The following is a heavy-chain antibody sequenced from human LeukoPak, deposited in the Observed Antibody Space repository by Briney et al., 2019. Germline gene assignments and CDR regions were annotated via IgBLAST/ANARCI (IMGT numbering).Heavy chain of an antibody. J-gene: IGHJ4*02. CDR3: ARASSSSWYYYY. Sequence: GGSLRLSCAASGFTSSSYWMSWVRQAPGKGLEWVANIKQDGSEKYYVDSVKGRFTISRDNAKNSLYLQMNSLRAEDTAVYYCARASSSSWYYYYWGQGTLVTVSS. D-gene: IGHD6-13*01. CDR2: IKQDGSEK. V-gene: IGHV3-7*01. CDR1: GFTSSSYW.